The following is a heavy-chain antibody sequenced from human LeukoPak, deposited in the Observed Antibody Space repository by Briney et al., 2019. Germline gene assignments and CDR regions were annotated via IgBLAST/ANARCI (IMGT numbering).Heavy chain of an antibody. Sequence: SETLSLTCTVSGGTISTNIYYWGWIRQPPGEGLEWIGSIYYSGSTYYNPSLKSRVTISVDTSENRFSLKLTSVTAADTATYYCARRRKLNTLFWGQGILVTVSS. J-gene: IGHJ4*02. D-gene: IGHD2-2*02. CDR1: GGTISTNIYY. V-gene: IGHV4-39*01. CDR3: ARRRKLNTLF. CDR2: IYYSGST.